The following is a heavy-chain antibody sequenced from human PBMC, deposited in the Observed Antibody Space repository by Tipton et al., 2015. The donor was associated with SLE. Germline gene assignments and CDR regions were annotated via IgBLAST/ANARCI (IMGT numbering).Heavy chain of an antibody. V-gene: IGHV4-34*01. J-gene: IGHJ3*02. Sequence: TLSLTCAVYDESFSGYYWSWIRQPPGKGLEWIGEINHSGSTNFRPSLKSRVTISVDTSKNHFSLKLNSVTAADTAVYYCAQAHLWGSYRYASDIWGQGTMVTVSS. CDR3: AQAHLWGSYRYASDI. CDR2: INHSGST. CDR1: DESFSGYY. D-gene: IGHD3-16*02.